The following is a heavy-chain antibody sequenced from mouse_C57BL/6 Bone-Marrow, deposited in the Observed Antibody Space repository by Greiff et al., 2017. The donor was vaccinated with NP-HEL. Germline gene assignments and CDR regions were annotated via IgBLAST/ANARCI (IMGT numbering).Heavy chain of an antibody. CDR2: IYPRSGNT. Sequence: QVQLQQSGAELARPGASVTLSCKASGYTFTSYGISWVKQRTGQGLEWIGEIYPRSGNTYYNEKFKGKATLTADKSSSTADMELRSLTSEDSAVYFCARSGFIKCSWFAYWGQGTLVTVSA. J-gene: IGHJ3*01. CDR3: ARSGFIKCSWFAY. V-gene: IGHV1-81*01. D-gene: IGHD1-1*01. CDR1: GYTFTSYG.